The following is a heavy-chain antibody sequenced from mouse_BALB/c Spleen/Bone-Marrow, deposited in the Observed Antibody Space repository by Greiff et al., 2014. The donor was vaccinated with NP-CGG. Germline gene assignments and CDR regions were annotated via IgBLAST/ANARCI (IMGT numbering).Heavy chain of an antibody. J-gene: IGHJ4*01. D-gene: IGHD2-1*01. V-gene: IGHV14-3*02. CDR2: IDPASGNT. CDR1: GFNIKDTY. CDR3: AIYYGNYYAIDY. Sequence: EVQLQQSGAELVKPGASVKLSCTASGFNIKDTYMHWVKQRPEQGLEWIGRIDPASGNTKYDPKFQGKATITADTSSNTAYLQLSSLTSEDTAVYYCAIYYGNYYAIDYWGQGTSVTVSS.